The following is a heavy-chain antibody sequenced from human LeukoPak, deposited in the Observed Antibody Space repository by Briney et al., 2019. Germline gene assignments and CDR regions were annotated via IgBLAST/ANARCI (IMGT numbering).Heavy chain of an antibody. Sequence: GGSLRLSCSASGFTFSSYAMHWVRQAPGKGLEYVSAISSNGGSTYYADSVKGRFTISRDNYKNTLYLQMSSLRAEDTAVYYCVKDGEEYYYGSGTGYYFDYGGQGTLVTVSS. CDR3: VKDGEEYYYGSGTGYYFDY. V-gene: IGHV3-64D*06. J-gene: IGHJ4*02. CDR2: ISSNGGST. CDR1: GFTFSSYA. D-gene: IGHD3-10*01.